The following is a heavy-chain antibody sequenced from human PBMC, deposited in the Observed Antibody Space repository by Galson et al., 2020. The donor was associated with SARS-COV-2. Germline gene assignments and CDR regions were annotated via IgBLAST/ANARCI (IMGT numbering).Heavy chain of an antibody. J-gene: IGHJ3*02. D-gene: IGHD6-25*01. V-gene: IGHV1-18*01. CDR2: DGNT. Sequence: DGNTKYAQKLQGRVTVTTDTSTSTVYMELRSLRSDDTAVYYCARVRSSGWADAYDIWGQGTRVTVSS. CDR3: ARVRSSGWADAYDI.